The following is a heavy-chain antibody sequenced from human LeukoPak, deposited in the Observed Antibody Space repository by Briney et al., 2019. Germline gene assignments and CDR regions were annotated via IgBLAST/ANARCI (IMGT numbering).Heavy chain of an antibody. CDR1: GFTFSSYS. V-gene: IGHV3-21*01. CDR3: APDVDTAMRY. J-gene: IGHJ4*02. Sequence: GGSLRLSCAASGFTFSSYSMTWVRQAPGKGLEWVSSISSSSSYIYYADSVKGRSTISRDNAKNSLYLQMNSLRAEDTAVYYCAPDVDTAMRYWGQGTLVTVSS. CDR2: ISSSSSYI. D-gene: IGHD5-18*01.